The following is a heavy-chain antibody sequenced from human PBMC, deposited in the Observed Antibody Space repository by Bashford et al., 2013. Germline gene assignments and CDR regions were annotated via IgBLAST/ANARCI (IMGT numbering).Heavy chain of an antibody. Sequence: VRQAPGKGLEWVAIIWNDGSNKYYADSVKGRFTISRDNSKNTLYLQMNSLRAEDTAVYYCASYDVSGNTGYWGQGTLVTVSS. CDR3: ASYDVSGNTGY. D-gene: IGHD3-10*01. V-gene: IGHV3-33*01. J-gene: IGHJ4*02. CDR2: IWNDGSNK.